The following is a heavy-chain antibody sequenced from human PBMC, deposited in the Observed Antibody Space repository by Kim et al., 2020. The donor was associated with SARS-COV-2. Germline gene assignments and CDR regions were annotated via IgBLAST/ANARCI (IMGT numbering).Heavy chain of an antibody. J-gene: IGHJ6*02. CDR2: IYSGGST. D-gene: IGHD5-12*01. V-gene: IGHV3-53*01. CDR3: ARDIVATALRSPSHNYYYYGMDV. Sequence: GGSLRLSCAASGFTVSSNYMSWVRQAPGKGLEWVSVIYSGGSTYYADSVKGRFTISRDNSKNTLYLQMNSLRAEDTAVYYCARDIVATALRSPSHNYYYYGMDVWGQGTTVTVSS. CDR1: GFTVSSNY.